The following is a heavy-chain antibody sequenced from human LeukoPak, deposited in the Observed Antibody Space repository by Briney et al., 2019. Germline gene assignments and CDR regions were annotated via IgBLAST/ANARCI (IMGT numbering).Heavy chain of an antibody. J-gene: IGHJ4*02. CDR1: GGSISSSSYY. Sequence: SETLSLTCTVSGGSISSSSYYWGWIRQPPGKGLEWIGSIYYSGSTYYNPSLKSRVTISVDTSKNQFSLKLSSVTAADTAVYYCARLGVEMATIYFDYWGQGTLVTVSS. V-gene: IGHV4-39*07. D-gene: IGHD5-12*01. CDR2: IYYSGST. CDR3: ARLGVEMATIYFDY.